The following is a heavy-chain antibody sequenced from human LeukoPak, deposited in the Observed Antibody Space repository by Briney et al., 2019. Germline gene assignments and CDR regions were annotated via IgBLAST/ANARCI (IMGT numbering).Heavy chain of an antibody. D-gene: IGHD4-17*01. V-gene: IGHV4-4*07. CDR1: GGSISSYY. Sequence: PSETLSLTCTVSGGSISSYYWSWIRQPAGKGLEWIGRIYTSGSTNYNPSLKSRVTISVDKSKNQFSLKLSSATAADTAVYYCARAPTTVTTNFDYWGQGTLVTVSS. CDR3: ARAPTTVTTNFDY. J-gene: IGHJ4*02. CDR2: IYTSGST.